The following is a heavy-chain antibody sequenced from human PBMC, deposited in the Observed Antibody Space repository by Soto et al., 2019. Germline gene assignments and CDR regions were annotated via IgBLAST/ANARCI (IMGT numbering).Heavy chain of an antibody. V-gene: IGHV3-23*01. CDR2: ISGSGGST. D-gene: IGHD6-13*01. CDR1: GFTFSSYA. CDR3: TTDISSSWYNADY. Sequence: EVQLLESGGGLVQPGGSLRLSCAASGFTFSSYAMSWVRQAPGKGLEWVSAISGSGGSTYYADSVKGRFTISRDNSKNTLYLQMNSLRAEDTAVYYCTTDISSSWYNADYWGQGTLVTVSS. J-gene: IGHJ4*02.